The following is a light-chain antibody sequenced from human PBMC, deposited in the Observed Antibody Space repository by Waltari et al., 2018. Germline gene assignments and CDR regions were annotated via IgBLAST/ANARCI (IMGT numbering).Light chain of an antibody. J-gene: IGKJ1*01. Sequence: EVVLTQSSGTLSLSPAERATLSCRASESVTNDYLAWYQQKPGQAPRLLIYDASIRATGIPDRFSGSGSGTDFTLTITRLEPEDFAVYHCQQYGSLPWTFGQGTMVDMK. V-gene: IGKV3-20*01. CDR3: QQYGSLPWT. CDR1: ESVTNDY. CDR2: DAS.